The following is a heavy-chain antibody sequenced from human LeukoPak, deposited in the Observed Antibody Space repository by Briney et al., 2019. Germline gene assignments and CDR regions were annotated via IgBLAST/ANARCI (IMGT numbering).Heavy chain of an antibody. J-gene: IGHJ4*02. CDR1: GFTFSRYW. Sequence: GGSLRLSCAASGFTFSRYWMSWVRQAPGKGPEWVANIKQDGSEKYYVDSVRGRFTISRDNARTSLYLQMNSLRAEDTAVYYCVRGMGGGVSNFDYWGQGTLVTVSS. V-gene: IGHV3-7*01. CDR2: IKQDGSEK. CDR3: VRGMGGGVSNFDY. D-gene: IGHD3-16*01.